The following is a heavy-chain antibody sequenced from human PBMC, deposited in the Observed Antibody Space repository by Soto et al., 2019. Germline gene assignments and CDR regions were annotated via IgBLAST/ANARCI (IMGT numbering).Heavy chain of an antibody. CDR1: GFTFSDYY. CDR2: ISSSSSYT. D-gene: IGHD4-17*01. CDR3: ARAGRNDYDAFDI. J-gene: IGHJ3*02. V-gene: IGHV3-11*06. Sequence: PGGSLRLSCAASGFTFSDYYMSWIRQAPGKGLEWVSYISSSSSYTNYADSVKGRFTISRDNAKNSLYLQMNSLRAEDTSVYYRARAGRNDYDAFDICGQWTMVTVSS.